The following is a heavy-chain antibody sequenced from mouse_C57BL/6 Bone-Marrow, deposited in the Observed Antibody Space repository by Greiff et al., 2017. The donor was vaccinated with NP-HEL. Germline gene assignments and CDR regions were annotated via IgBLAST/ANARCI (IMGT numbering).Heavy chain of an antibody. CDR3: ARERDYYGSSYLFAY. D-gene: IGHD1-1*01. Sequence: EVQLQQSGPELVKPGASVKILCKASGYTFPDYNMDWVKQSHGKSLEWIGDINPNNGGTIYNQKFKGKAPLTVDKSSSTAYMELRSLTSEETAVYNSARERDYYGSSYLFAYWDQGTLVTVSA. CDR2: INPNNGGT. J-gene: IGHJ3*01. V-gene: IGHV1-18*01. CDR1: GYTFPDYN.